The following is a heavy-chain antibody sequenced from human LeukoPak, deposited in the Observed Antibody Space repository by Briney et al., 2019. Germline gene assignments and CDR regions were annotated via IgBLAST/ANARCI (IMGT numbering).Heavy chain of an antibody. Sequence: GGSLRLSCAASGFTFSDYYMNWIRQAPGKGLEWVSYISSSGSSIYYADSVKGRFTSSRDNAKNSLYLQMNSLRAEDTAVYYCARDGYNYKLDYWGQGTLVTVSS. J-gene: IGHJ4*02. V-gene: IGHV3-11*04. CDR3: ARDGYNYKLDY. D-gene: IGHD5-24*01. CDR1: GFTFSDYY. CDR2: ISSSGSSI.